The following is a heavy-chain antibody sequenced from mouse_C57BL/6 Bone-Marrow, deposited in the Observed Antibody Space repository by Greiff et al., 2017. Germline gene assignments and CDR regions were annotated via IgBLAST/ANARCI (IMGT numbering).Heavy chain of an antibody. V-gene: IGHV1-61*01. J-gene: IGHJ2*01. D-gene: IGHD2-4*01. CDR1: GYTFTSYW. CDR2: IYPSDSET. CDR3: ARAGLRLDYFDY. Sequence: QVQLQQPGAELVRPGSSVKLSCKASGYTFTSYWMDWVKQRPGQGLEWIGNIYPSDSETHYNQKFKDKATLTVDQSSSPAYMQLRSLTPEASAVYYYARAGLRLDYFDYWGQGTTLTVSS.